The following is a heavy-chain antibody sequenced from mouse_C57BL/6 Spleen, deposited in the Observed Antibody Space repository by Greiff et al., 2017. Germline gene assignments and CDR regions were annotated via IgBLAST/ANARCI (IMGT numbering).Heavy chain of an antibody. CDR1: GYTFTDYY. V-gene: IGHV1-26*01. CDR3: ARGGTTVVADYYAMDY. D-gene: IGHD1-1*01. Sequence: EVQLQQSGPELVKPGASVKISCKASGYTFTDYYMNWVKQSHGKSLEWIGDINPNNGGTSYNQKFKGKDTLTVDKSSSTAYMELRSLTSEDSAVYYCARGGTTVVADYYAMDYWGQGTSVTVSS. J-gene: IGHJ4*01. CDR2: INPNNGGT.